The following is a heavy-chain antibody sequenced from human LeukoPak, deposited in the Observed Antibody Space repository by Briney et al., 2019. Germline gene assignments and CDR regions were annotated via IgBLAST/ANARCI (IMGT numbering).Heavy chain of an antibody. CDR1: GFTFSSYW. Sequence: TGGSLRLSCAASGFTFSSYWMHWVRQAPGKGLVWVSRINTDGSSTSYADSVKGRFTISRDNAKNTLYLQMNSLRAEDTAVYYCATYDFWSVLKGPGGQGTMVTVSS. CDR3: ATYDFWSVLKGP. D-gene: IGHD3-3*01. CDR2: INTDGSST. V-gene: IGHV3-74*01. J-gene: IGHJ3*01.